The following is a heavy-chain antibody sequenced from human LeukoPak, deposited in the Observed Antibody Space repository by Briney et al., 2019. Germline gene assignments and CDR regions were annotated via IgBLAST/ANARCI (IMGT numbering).Heavy chain of an antibody. CDR1: GGSISSYY. Sequence: SETLSLTCTVSGGSISSYYWTWIRQPPGKGLEWIGYIYTSGSTNYNPSLKSRVTISVDTSKNQFSLKLSSVTAADTAVYYCARTYYYDSSGYDYWGRGTLVTVSS. V-gene: IGHV4-4*09. D-gene: IGHD3-22*01. CDR3: ARTYYYDSSGYDY. J-gene: IGHJ4*02. CDR2: IYTSGST.